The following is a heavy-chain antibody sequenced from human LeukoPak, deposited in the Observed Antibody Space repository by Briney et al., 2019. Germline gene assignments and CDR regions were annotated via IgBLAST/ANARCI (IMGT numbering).Heavy chain of an antibody. V-gene: IGHV3-23*01. CDR2: ISGSGGST. J-gene: IGHJ4*02. Sequence: GGSLRLSCAASGFTFSNAWMSWVRQAPGKGLEWVSAISGSGGSTYYADSVKGRFTISRDNSKNTLYLQMNSLRAEDTAVYYCAKDRGRVDYWGQGTLVTVSS. CDR1: GFTFSNAW. CDR3: AKDRGRVDY. D-gene: IGHD5-24*01.